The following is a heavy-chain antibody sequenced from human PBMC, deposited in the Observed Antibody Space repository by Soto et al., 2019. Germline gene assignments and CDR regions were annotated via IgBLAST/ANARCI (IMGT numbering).Heavy chain of an antibody. Sequence: EVPLLESGGGLVQPGGSLRLSCAASGFTFSIYAMTWVRQAPGKELEWVPVIRATSDNTYYADSVKGRFTISRDNSKNTLYLQMNSLRDEDTAVYFCAKGDWLDDWGQGTLVTVSS. V-gene: IGHV3-23*01. CDR1: GFTFSIYA. J-gene: IGHJ5*02. CDR3: AKGDWLDD. CDR2: IRATSDNT.